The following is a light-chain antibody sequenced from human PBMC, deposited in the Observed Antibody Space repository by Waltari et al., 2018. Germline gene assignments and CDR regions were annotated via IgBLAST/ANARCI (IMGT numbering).Light chain of an antibody. J-gene: IGKJ4*01. CDR1: QSIRSW. CDR3: QQSYRVPPF. CDR2: KAS. Sequence: DIQMTQSPSTLAASVVARVPITCRASQSIRSWLAWYQQKPGKAPNLVIYKASSLESGVPSRFSGSESGTEFTLTISSLQPDDFATYYCQQSYRVPPFFGGGTKVEI. V-gene: IGKV1-5*03.